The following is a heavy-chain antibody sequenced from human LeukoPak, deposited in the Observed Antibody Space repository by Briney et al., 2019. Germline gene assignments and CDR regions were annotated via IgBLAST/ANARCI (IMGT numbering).Heavy chain of an antibody. Sequence: SLRLSCAVAGFKFDEYGMNWVRQAPGKGLEWVSGISWNSASIGYADSVKGRFTISRDNAKNSLYLQMNSLRDEDTAVYYCAKGVDGFDIWGQGTMVTVST. V-gene: IGHV3-9*01. CDR2: ISWNSASI. J-gene: IGHJ3*02. CDR3: AKGVDGFDI. CDR1: GFKFDEYG.